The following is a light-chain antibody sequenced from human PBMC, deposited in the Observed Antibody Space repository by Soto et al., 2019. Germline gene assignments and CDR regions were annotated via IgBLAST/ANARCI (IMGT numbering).Light chain of an antibody. CDR2: EVN. Sequence: QSALAQPAFVSGSPGQSVTISCTGPRSDIGDSNFISWYQHSPGKAPRLLIYEVNNRPSGVSKRFSGSKAGNTASLTISGLLDDDEADYFCASFRSGTILVFGSGTKVTVL. V-gene: IGLV2-14*01. CDR1: RSDIGDSNF. J-gene: IGLJ1*01. CDR3: ASFRSGTILV.